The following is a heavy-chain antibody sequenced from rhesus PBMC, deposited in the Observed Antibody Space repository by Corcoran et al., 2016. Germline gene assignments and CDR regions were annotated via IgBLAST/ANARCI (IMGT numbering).Heavy chain of an antibody. V-gene: IGHV4-160*01. J-gene: IGHJ2*01. CDR2: SYGSEWNT. D-gene: IGHD5-24*01. CDR3: ARRGRGYNKGSWYIDL. CDR1: GGSISDSYY. Sequence: QVQLQESGPGLVKPSETLSLTCTVSGGSISDSYYWSWIGPPLGKGVEWMGRSYGSEWNTNYNPSLKSRVNISRETPKNQFCLKLSSVTAADTAVYYCARRGRGYNKGSWYIDLWGPGTPITIS.